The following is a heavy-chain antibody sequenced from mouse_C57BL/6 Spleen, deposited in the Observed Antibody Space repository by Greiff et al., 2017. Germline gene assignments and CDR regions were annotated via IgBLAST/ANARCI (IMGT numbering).Heavy chain of an antibody. V-gene: IGHV14-4*01. CDR3: TTWDEGY. D-gene: IGHD4-1*01. CDR2: IDPENGDT. J-gene: IGHJ2*01. Sequence: EVQLQQSGAELVRPGASVKLSCTASGFNIKDDYMHWVKQRPEQGLEWIGWIDPENGDTEYASKFQGKATITADTSSNTAYLQLSSLTSEDTAVYYCTTWDEGYWGQGTTLTVSS. CDR1: GFNIKDDY.